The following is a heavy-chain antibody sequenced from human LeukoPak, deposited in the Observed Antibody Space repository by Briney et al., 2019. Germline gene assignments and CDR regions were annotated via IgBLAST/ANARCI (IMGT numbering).Heavy chain of an antibody. CDR2: IIPIFGTA. D-gene: IGHD6-6*01. CDR1: GGTFSSYA. CDR3: AREGYSSSWAFDI. Sequence: GASVKVSCKASGGTFSSYAISWVRQAPGQGLEWMGGIIPIFGTANYAQKLQGRVTMTTDTSTSTAYMELRSLRSDDTAVYYCAREGYSSSWAFDIWGKGTMVTVS. V-gene: IGHV1-69*05. J-gene: IGHJ3*02.